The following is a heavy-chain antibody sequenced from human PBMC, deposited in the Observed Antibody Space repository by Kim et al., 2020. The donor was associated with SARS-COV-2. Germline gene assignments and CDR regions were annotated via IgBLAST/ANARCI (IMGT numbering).Heavy chain of an antibody. D-gene: IGHD3-22*01. CDR1: GFTFDDYA. CDR2: ISWNSGSI. Sequence: GGSLRLSCAASGFTFDDYAMHWVRQAPGKGLEWVSGISWNSGSIGYADSVKGRFTISRDNAKNSLYLQMNSLRAEDTALYYCAKDQSPHGDSSGYHDYWGQGTLVTVSS. J-gene: IGHJ4*02. V-gene: IGHV3-9*01. CDR3: AKDQSPHGDSSGYHDY.